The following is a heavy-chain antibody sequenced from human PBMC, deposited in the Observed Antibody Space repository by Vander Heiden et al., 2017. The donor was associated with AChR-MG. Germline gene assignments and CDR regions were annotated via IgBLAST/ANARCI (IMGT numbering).Heavy chain of an antibody. CDR1: GYTFTSYD. CDR2: ISSYNGNT. Sequence: VPLAQSAAGVPMPGPPVQVSCKASGYTFTSYDISWVRQAPEQGREWRGGISSYNGNTNYAQKLKGGVTMTTDTSKNKAYLKLSSVRADDTAVYYCARDRSGWGRGYSDGCDYWGQGTLVTVSS. J-gene: IGHJ4*02. V-gene: IGHV1-18*01. D-gene: IGHD5-18*01. CDR3: ARDRSGWGRGYSDGCDY.